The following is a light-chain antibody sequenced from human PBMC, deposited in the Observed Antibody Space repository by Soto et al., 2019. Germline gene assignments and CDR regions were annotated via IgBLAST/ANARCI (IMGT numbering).Light chain of an antibody. J-gene: IGKJ1*01. CDR3: QEYIHWPPGM. V-gene: IGKV3-15*01. CDR1: QFVSRS. Sequence: EIVVTQSPATLSASPGERVTLSCRASQFVSRSLAWYQQRLGQVPRLLIYDTSTRARGISARFSGSGSGTEFSLTISSLQSEEFAVYYCQEYIHWPPGMFGPGTTVDIK. CDR2: DTS.